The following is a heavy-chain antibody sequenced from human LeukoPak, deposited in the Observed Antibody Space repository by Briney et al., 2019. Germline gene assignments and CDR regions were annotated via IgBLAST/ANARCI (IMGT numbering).Heavy chain of an antibody. CDR2: ISSSSSYT. Sequence: PGGSLRLSCAASGFTFSDYYMSWIRQAPGKGLEWVSYISSSSSYTNYADSVKGRFTISRDNAKNSLYLQVNSLRAEDTAVYYCARGYYYDSSGYYYWGQGTLVTVSS. D-gene: IGHD3-22*01. V-gene: IGHV3-11*06. J-gene: IGHJ4*02. CDR3: ARGYYYDSSGYYY. CDR1: GFTFSDYY.